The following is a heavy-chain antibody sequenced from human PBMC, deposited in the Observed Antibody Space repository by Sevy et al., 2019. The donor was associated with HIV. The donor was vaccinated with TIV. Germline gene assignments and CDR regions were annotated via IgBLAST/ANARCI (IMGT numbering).Heavy chain of an antibody. J-gene: IGHJ4*02. Sequence: SETLSLTCSVSGGSISSYFWTWVRQSPGKGLEWIGNIYFTGNTDYSPSLKSRVTLSLDTSNSQFALTLKSVTAADTAIYFGARDSTTRPRVLDYWGQGTMVTVSS. CDR2: IYFTGNT. V-gene: IGHV4-59*01. CDR3: ARDSTTRPRVLDY. D-gene: IGHD1-1*01. CDR1: GGSISSYF.